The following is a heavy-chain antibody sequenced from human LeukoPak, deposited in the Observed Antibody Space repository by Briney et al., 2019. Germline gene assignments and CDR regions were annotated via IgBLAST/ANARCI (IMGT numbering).Heavy chain of an antibody. CDR3: ARKEGPSIAARPIVY. CDR1: GGSISSRGYY. D-gene: IGHD6-6*01. CDR2: IYHTGNT. V-gene: IGHV4-30-2*01. J-gene: IGHJ4*02. Sequence: SETLSLTCTVSGGSISSRGYYWSWIRQPPGKGLEWIGYIYHTGNTYYNPSLKSRVTISVDRSKNQFSLKLSSVTAADTAVYYCARKEGPSIAARPIVYWGQGTLVTVSS.